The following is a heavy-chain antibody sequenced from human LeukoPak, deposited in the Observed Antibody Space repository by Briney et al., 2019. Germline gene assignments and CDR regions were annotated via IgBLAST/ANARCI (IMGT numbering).Heavy chain of an antibody. CDR2: IYYSGST. J-gene: IGHJ4*02. Sequence: SETLSLTCTVSGGSISSSSYYWGWIRQPPGKGLAWIGSIYYSGSTYYNPSLKSRVTISVDTSKNQFSLKLSSVTAADTAVYYCATYYDYVWGSPIDYWGQGTLVTVSS. D-gene: IGHD3-16*01. V-gene: IGHV4-39*01. CDR3: ATYYDYVWGSPIDY. CDR1: GGSISSSSYY.